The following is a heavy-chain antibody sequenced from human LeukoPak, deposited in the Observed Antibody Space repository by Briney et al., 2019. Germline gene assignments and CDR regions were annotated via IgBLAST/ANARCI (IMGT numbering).Heavy chain of an antibody. CDR2: IYYSGST. J-gene: IGHJ4*02. D-gene: IGHD3-22*01. CDR3: ARLGDKYYYDSSGYYYGFDY. V-gene: IGHV4-30-4*02. Sequence: SETLSLTCTVSGGSISSGDYYWSWIRQPPGKGLEWIGYIYYSGSTYYNPSLKSRVTISVDTSKNQFSLKLSSVTAADTAVYYCARLGDKYYYDSSGYYYGFDYWGQGTLVTVSS. CDR1: GGSISSGDYY.